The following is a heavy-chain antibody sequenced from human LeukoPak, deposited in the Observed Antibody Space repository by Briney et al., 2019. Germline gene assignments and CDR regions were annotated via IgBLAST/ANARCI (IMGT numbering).Heavy chain of an antibody. D-gene: IGHD4-17*01. CDR2: ISYDGSNK. V-gene: IGHV3-30-3*01. J-gene: IGHJ5*02. CDR1: GFTFSSYA. Sequence: GGSLRFSCTASGFTFSSYAMHWVRQAPGKGLEWVAVISYDGSNKYYADSVKGRFTISRDNSKNTLYLQMNSLRAEDTAVYYCARDQTRYGENWFDPWGQGTLVTVSS. CDR3: ARDQTRYGENWFDP.